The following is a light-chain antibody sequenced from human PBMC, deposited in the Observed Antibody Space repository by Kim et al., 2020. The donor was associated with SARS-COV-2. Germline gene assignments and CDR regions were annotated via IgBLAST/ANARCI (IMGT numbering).Light chain of an antibody. J-gene: IGKJ1*01. V-gene: IGKV1-5*01. CDR2: DAS. CDR3: QQYNTYWT. Sequence: DIQMTQSPSTLSASIGDRVTITCRASHTVRGWLAWYQQKPGKAPKLLIYDASTLKSGVPSRFSGSGSGTEYTLTINSLQPDDFATYCYQQYNTYWTFGQGTQVDIK. CDR1: HTVRGW.